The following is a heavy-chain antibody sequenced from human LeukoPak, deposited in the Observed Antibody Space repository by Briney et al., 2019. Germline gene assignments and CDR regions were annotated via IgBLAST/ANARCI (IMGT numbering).Heavy chain of an antibody. CDR3: AKGDYYGSGSYFFDS. V-gene: IGHV3-23*01. D-gene: IGHD3-10*01. CDR1: GFTFSSNA. J-gene: IGHJ4*02. Sequence: GSLRLSCAASGFTFSSNAMSWVRQAPGKGLEWVSAISGSGGSTYHAESVKGRFTISRDNSKNTLYLQMNSLRAEDTAVYYCAKGDYYGSGSYFFDSWGQGALVTVSS. CDR2: ISGSGGST.